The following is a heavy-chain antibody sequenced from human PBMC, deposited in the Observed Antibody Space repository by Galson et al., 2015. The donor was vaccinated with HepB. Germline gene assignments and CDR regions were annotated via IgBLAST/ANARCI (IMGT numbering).Heavy chain of an antibody. CDR1: GYTFTGYY. D-gene: IGHD6-13*01. Sequence: SVKVSCKASGYTFTGYYMHWVRQAPGQGLEWMGWINPNSGGTNYAQKFQGRVTMTRDTSISTAYMELSRLRSDDTAVYYCAREGPAAAGTGNWFDPWGQGTLVTVSS. CDR3: AREGPAAAGTGNWFDP. V-gene: IGHV1-2*02. J-gene: IGHJ5*02. CDR2: INPNSGGT.